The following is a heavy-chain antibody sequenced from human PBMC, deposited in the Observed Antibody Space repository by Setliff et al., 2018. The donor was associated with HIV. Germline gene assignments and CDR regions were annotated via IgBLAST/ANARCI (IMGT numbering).Heavy chain of an antibody. Sequence: SETLSLTCAVSGYSISTAYYWGWIRQPPGKGLEWIGHIYTSGSTNYNPSLKSRVTISVDTSKNQFSLKLSSVTAADTAVYYCARDRSHPPYYMDVWGKGTTVTVSS. V-gene: IGHV4-38-2*02. J-gene: IGHJ6*03. CDR1: GYSISTAYY. CDR2: IYTSGST. CDR3: ARDRSHPPYYMDV.